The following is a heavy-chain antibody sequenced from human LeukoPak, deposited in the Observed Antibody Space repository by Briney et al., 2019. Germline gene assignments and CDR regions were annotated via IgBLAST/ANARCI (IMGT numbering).Heavy chain of an antibody. D-gene: IGHD6-19*01. J-gene: IGHJ4*02. V-gene: IGHV3-23*01. CDR2: ISGNGDST. CDR1: GFTFSNFG. CDR3: AKDITKWLVFAYYFES. Sequence: GGSLRLSCAASGFTFSNFGMNWVRQAPGKGPEWVSGISGNGDSTYYADSLKGRFTISRDNSKNTLYLQMDSLRAEDTAVYYCAKDITKWLVFAYYFESWGQGTLVTVSS.